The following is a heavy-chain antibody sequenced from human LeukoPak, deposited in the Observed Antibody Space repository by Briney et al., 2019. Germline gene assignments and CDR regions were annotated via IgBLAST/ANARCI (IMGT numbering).Heavy chain of an antibody. V-gene: IGHV3-66*01. CDR3: ARDRITVGVYYYYYGMDV. J-gene: IGHJ6*02. CDR1: GFTVSSSY. CDR2: IYSGGST. D-gene: IGHD4-23*01. Sequence: GGSLRLSCAASGFTVSSSYMSWVRQAPEKGLEWVSVIYSGGSTYYADSVKGRFTISRDNSKNTLYLQMNSLRAEDTAVYYCARDRITVGVYYYYYGMDVWGQGTTVTVSS.